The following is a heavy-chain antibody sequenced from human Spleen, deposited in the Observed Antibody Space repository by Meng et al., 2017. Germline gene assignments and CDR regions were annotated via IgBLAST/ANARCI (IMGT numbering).Heavy chain of an antibody. Sequence: QPQLQESGPGLVQPSEALSLPCSVSGGSISTSGYYWGWIRQPPGKGLEWIGSIGHSGFTYYTPSLKSRVTVSTDTSRNQFSLKLTSVTAADTAVYYCVRSSGWVRTGFDPWGQGTLVTVSS. D-gene: IGHD6-19*01. CDR1: GGSISTSGYY. J-gene: IGHJ5*02. CDR3: VRSSGWVRTGFDP. CDR2: IGHSGFT. V-gene: IGHV4-39*01.